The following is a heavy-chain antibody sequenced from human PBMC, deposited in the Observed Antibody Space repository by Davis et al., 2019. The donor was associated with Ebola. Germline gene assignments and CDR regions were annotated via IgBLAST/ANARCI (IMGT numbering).Heavy chain of an antibody. CDR3: ARGPYTEYFQL. J-gene: IGHJ1*01. V-gene: IGHV4-59*11. CDR2: IYYSGST. Sequence: GSLRLSCTVSGGSISSHYWNWIRQTPGKGLEWIGYIYYSGSTNYNPSLKSRVTISVDTSKNQFSLKLSSVTATDTAVYFCARGPYTEYFQLWGQGTLVTVSS. CDR1: GGSISSHY.